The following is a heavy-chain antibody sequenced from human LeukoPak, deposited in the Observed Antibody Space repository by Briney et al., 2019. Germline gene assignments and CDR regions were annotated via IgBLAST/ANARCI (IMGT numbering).Heavy chain of an antibody. CDR3: AREGSGSSWYFYLGYNYYGMDV. D-gene: IGHD6-13*01. CDR1: GFTFSSYW. J-gene: IGHJ6*02. CDR2: IKQDGSEK. Sequence: GGSLRLSCAASGFTFSSYWMSWVRQAPGKGLEWVANIKQDGSEKYYVDSVKGRFTISRDNAKNSLYLQMNSLRAEDTAVYYCAREGSGSSWYFYLGYNYYGMDVWGQGTTVTVSS. V-gene: IGHV3-7*03.